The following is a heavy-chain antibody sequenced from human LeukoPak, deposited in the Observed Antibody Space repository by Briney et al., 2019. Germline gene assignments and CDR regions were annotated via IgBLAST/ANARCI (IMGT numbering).Heavy chain of an antibody. Sequence: PGGSLRLSCAASGFTFSSYEMNWVRQAPGKGLEWVSYTSGSTISYADSVKGRFTISRDNAKNSLYLQMDSLRDEDTAVYYCARDKDWSFDYWGQGTLVTVSS. V-gene: IGHV3-48*03. CDR3: ARDKDWSFDY. CDR2: TSGSTI. J-gene: IGHJ4*02. CDR1: GFTFSSYE. D-gene: IGHD1-1*01.